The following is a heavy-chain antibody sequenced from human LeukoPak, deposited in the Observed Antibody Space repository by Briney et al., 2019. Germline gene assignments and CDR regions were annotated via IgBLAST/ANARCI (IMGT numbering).Heavy chain of an antibody. J-gene: IGHJ3*02. CDR1: GFTFSSYW. CDR2: IKQDGSEK. D-gene: IGHD5-24*01. V-gene: IGHV3-7*01. Sequence: GGSLRLSCAASGFTFSSYWMSWVRQAPGKGLEWVANIKQDGSEKYYVDSVKGRFTISRDNAKNSLYLQMNSLRAEDTAVYYCATIRDGYNYDAFDIWGQGTMVTVSS. CDR3: ATIRDGYNYDAFDI.